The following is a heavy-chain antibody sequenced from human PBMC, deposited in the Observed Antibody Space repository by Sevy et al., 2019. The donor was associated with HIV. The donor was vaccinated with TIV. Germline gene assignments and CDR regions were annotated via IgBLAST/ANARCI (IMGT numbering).Heavy chain of an antibody. CDR2: INPNSGGT. CDR1: GYTFTGYY. D-gene: IGHD3-22*01. Sequence: ASVKVSCKASGYTFTGYYMHWVRQAPGQGLEWMGWINPNSGGTNYAQKFQGRVTMTRDTSISTVYMELSRLLSDDTAVYYCARGFYYYDSSGYYWPWGQGTLVTVSS. CDR3: ARGFYYYDSSGYYWP. J-gene: IGHJ5*02. V-gene: IGHV1-2*02.